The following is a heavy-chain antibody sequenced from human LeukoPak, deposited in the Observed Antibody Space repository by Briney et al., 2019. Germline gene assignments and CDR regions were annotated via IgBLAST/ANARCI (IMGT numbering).Heavy chain of an antibody. D-gene: IGHD3-3*01. CDR2: INPNSGGT. Sequence: ASVKVSCKASGYTFTGYYMHWVRQAPGQGLEWMGWINPNSGGTNYAQKFQGRVTMTRDTSISTAYMELSRLRSDDTAVYYCARVQSLLVLRFLEWLERIPAHYYFDYWGQGTLVTVSS. J-gene: IGHJ4*02. V-gene: IGHV1-2*02. CDR1: GYTFTGYY. CDR3: ARVQSLLVLRFLEWLERIPAHYYFDY.